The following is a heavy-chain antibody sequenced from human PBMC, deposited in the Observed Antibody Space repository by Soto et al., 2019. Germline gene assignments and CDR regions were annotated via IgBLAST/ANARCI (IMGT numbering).Heavy chain of an antibody. CDR3: ARQSKRLFGQYKLDY. D-gene: IGHD3-3*01. CDR2: IYHSGST. J-gene: IGHJ4*02. V-gene: IGHV4-30-4*01. CDR1: GDSISNGDHY. Sequence: PSETLSLTCTVSGDSISNGDHYWSWIRQPPGKGLEWIAYIYHSGSTYYSPSLKSRLTMSVDTSRNQFSVKLSSVTAADTAMYYCARQSKRLFGQYKLDYWGQG.